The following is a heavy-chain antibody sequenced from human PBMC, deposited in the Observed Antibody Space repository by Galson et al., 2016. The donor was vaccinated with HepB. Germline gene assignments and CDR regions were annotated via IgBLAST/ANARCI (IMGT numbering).Heavy chain of an antibody. J-gene: IGHJ5*02. Sequence: TLSLTCAVYGGSFSAFYWTWIRQPPGKGLEWIGEINHSGATNYNPSVMSRVAMSVDTSKNQFSLNLTSVTAADTAVYYCARGRKLSVAGRFDPWGQGTLVTVSS. V-gene: IGHV4-34*01. D-gene: IGHD6-19*01. CDR1: GGSFSAFY. CDR3: ARGRKLSVAGRFDP. CDR2: INHSGAT.